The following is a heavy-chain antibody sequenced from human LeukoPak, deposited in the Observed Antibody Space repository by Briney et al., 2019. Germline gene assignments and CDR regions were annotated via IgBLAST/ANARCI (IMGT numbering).Heavy chain of an antibody. V-gene: IGHV3-21*01. CDR1: GFAFGRYS. CDR2: ISPDSNNI. Sequence: PGGSLRLSCAASGFAFGRYSMNWVRQAPGKGLEWVSSISPDSNNIYYADSVRGRFTMSRDDSQNSLHLRMNSLRADDTVVYYCTRLLLESSPPNGFWGQGTLVAVSS. J-gene: IGHJ4*02. D-gene: IGHD3-3*01. CDR3: TRLLLESSPPNGF.